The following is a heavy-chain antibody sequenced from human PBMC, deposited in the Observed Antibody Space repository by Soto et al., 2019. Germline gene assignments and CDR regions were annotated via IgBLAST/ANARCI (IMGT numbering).Heavy chain of an antibody. CDR2: INHSGST. J-gene: IGHJ6*02. CDR3: ARAYCSSTSCKYYYYYGMDV. CDR1: GGSISSYY. Sequence: SETLSLTCTVSGGSISSYYWSWIRQPPGKGLEWIGEINHSGSTNYNPSLKSRVTISVDTSKNQFSLKLSSVTAADTAVYYCARAYCSSTSCKYYYYYGMDVWGQGTTVTVSS. V-gene: IGHV4-34*01. D-gene: IGHD2-2*01.